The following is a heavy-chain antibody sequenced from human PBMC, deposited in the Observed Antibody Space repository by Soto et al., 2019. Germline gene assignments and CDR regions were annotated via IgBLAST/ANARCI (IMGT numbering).Heavy chain of an antibody. V-gene: IGHV4-4*02. D-gene: IGHD2-8*02. CDR3: ARDKITGLFDY. CDR1: GASISTSNW. Sequence: SETLSLTCAVSGASISTSNWWSWVRQSPGKGLEWIGDIYHDGNTKNNPSLKSRVTISVDTSKNQFSLKLTSVTAADTAVYYCARDKITGLFDYWGQGTLVTVSS. CDR2: IYHDGNT. J-gene: IGHJ4*02.